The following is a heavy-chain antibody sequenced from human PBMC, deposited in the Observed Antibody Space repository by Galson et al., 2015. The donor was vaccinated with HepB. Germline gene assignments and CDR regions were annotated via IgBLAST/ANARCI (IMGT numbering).Heavy chain of an antibody. D-gene: IGHD1-26*01. CDR1: GFTVSSNY. CDR2: IYSGGSA. V-gene: IGHV3-53*01. Sequence: SLRLSCAASGFTVSSNYMSWVRQAPGKGLEWVSVIYSGGSAYYADSVKGRFTISRDNSKNTLYLQMNSLRAEDTAVYYCARVGDKGPYFDYWGQGTLVTVSS. J-gene: IGHJ4*02. CDR3: ARVGDKGPYFDY.